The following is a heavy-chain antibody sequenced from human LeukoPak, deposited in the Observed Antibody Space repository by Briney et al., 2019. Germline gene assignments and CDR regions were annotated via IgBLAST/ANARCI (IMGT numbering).Heavy chain of an antibody. CDR3: ARVTTGSYYSDH. J-gene: IGHJ4*02. V-gene: IGHV4-4*07. D-gene: IGHD1-26*01. Sequence: SSETLSLTCTVSGVSISSFCWNWIRQPAGKGLEWIGRIYTRGSTNYNPSLKSRVTMSVDTSKNQLSLKLRSVTAADTAVYYCARVTTGSYYSDHWGQGTLVTVSS. CDR2: IYTRGST. CDR1: GVSISSFC.